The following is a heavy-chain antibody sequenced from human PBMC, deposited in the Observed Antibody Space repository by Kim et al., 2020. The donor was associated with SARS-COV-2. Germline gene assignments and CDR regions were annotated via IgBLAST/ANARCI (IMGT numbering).Heavy chain of an antibody. Sequence: GGSLRLSCVASGFTVNRYYMSWVRQAPGKGLEWVSGIYSVGSTYSTDSVKGRFTISRDNPKNTLYLQMNRLRVEDTAVYYCAREGGGWNYVGFDIWGQGTTVTVSS. D-gene: IGHD3-16*01. J-gene: IGHJ3*02. V-gene: IGHV3-53*01. CDR1: GFTVNRYY. CDR3: AREGGGWNYVGFDI. CDR2: IYSVGST.